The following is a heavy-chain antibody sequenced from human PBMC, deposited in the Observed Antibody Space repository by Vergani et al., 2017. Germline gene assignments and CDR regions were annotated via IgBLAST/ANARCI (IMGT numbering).Heavy chain of an antibody. CDR3: GRGEQVVVIKQDLNWLDP. Sequence: QLVQSLAEVKKPCSSVKVSCKASGGTFSSYAISWVRQAPGQGLEWMGRIIPIFGTANYAQKFQGRVTITADESTSTAYMELSSLRSEDTAVYYCGRGEQVVVIKQDLNWLDPWGQGTLVSVSS. D-gene: IGHD3-22*01. CDR1: GGTFSSYA. J-gene: IGHJ5*02. V-gene: IGHV1-69*13. CDR2: IIPIFGTA.